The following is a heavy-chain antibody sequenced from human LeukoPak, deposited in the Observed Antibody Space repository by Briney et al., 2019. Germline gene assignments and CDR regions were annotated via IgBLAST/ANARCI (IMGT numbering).Heavy chain of an antibody. CDR1: GFTFSSYS. J-gene: IGHJ6*03. CDR2: ISSSSSYI. D-gene: IGHD3-9*01. Sequence: PGGSLRLSCAASGFTFSSYSMNWVRQAPGKGLEWVSSISSSSSYIYYADSVKGRFTISRDNAKNSLYLQMNSLRAEDTAVYYCAKCILTGYYKGYMDVWGKGTTVTISS. V-gene: IGHV3-21*04. CDR3: AKCILTGYYKGYMDV.